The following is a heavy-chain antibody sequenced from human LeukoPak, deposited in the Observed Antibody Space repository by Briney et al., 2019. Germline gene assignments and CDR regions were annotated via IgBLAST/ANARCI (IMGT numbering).Heavy chain of an antibody. Sequence: PSETLSLTCAVSGVSISSGGYSWSWIRQPPGKGLEWIGYIYHSGGTYYNPSLKSRVTISVDRSKNQFSLKLSSVTAADTAVYYCARTSIAARRANAFDIWGQGTMVTVSS. D-gene: IGHD6-6*01. CDR1: GVSISSGGYS. CDR3: ARTSIAARRANAFDI. J-gene: IGHJ3*02. V-gene: IGHV4-30-2*01. CDR2: IYHSGGT.